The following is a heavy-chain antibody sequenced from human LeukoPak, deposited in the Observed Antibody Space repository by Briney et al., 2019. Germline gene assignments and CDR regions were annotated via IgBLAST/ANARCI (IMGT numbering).Heavy chain of an antibody. V-gene: IGHV3-74*01. CDR3: ARGPPGYYNGMVV. CDR2: INSDGSIT. Sequence: GGSLRLSCAASGFTFNRYWMHWVRQAPGKGLVWVSHINSDGSITSYAESVKGRFTVSRDNAKNTLYLQMDSLRAEDTAVYYCARGPPGYYNGMVVWGQGTTVSVSS. CDR1: GFTFNRYW. J-gene: IGHJ6*02.